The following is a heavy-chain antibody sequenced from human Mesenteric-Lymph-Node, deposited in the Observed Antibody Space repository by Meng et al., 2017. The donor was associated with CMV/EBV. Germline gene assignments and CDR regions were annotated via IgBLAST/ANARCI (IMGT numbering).Heavy chain of an antibody. V-gene: IGHV4-39*01. J-gene: IGHJ5*02. CDR2: IYYSGST. CDR3: ARLLDWFDP. CDR1: GGSISSSSYY. D-gene: IGHD2/OR15-2a*01. Sequence: GSLRLSCTVSGGSISSSSYYWGWIRQPPGTGLEWIGSIYYSGSTYYNPSLKSRVTISVDTSKNQFSLKLSSVTAADTAVYYCARLLDWFDPWGQGTLVTVSS.